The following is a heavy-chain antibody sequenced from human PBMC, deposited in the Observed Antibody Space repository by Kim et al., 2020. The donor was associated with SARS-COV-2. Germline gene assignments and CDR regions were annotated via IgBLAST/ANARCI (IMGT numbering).Heavy chain of an antibody. Sequence: GGSLRLSCAASGFTFSSYGMHWVRQAPGKGLEWVAVIWYDRSNKYYADSVKGRFTISRDNSKNTLYLQMNSLRAEDTAVYYCARDYYDSSPDNYGMDVWGQGTTVTVSS. CDR2: IWYDRSNK. V-gene: IGHV3-33*01. D-gene: IGHD3-22*01. J-gene: IGHJ6*02. CDR3: ARDYYDSSPDNYGMDV. CDR1: GFTFSSYG.